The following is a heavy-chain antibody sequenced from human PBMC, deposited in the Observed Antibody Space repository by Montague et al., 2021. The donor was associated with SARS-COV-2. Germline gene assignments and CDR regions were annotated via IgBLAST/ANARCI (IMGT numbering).Heavy chain of an antibody. CDR3: TRSLGVFWFTASHPFQH. V-gene: IGHV3-30*04. D-gene: IGHD3-16*01. J-gene: IGHJ1*01. CDR2: MSYDGSIK. CDR1: GFTFNNYC. Sequence: SLRLSCAASGFTFNNYCLHWVRQAPGKGLEWVAIMSYDGSIKYYMDSAKGRFTISRDSSKSTLYLLMENLTPDDKAVYYCTRSLGVFWFTASHPFQHWGQGTLVTVSS.